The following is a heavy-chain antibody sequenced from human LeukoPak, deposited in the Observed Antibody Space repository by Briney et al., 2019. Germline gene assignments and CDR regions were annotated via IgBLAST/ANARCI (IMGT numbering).Heavy chain of an antibody. CDR1: GFPSSTYG. CDR3: GKDFSYYDSSGSGPDY. CDR2: IWYDGSNK. D-gene: IGHD3-22*01. V-gene: IGHV3-30*02. J-gene: IGHJ4*02. Sequence: GGSLRLSCAASGFPSSTYGMHWVRQAPGRGLEWVAFIWYDGSNKYYADSVKGRFTISRDNSKNTLYLQMNSLRVEDTAVYYCGKDFSYYDSSGSGPDYWGQGTLVTVSS.